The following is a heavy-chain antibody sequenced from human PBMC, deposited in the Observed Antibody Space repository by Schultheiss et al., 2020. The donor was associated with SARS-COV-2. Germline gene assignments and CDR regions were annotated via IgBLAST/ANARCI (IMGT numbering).Heavy chain of an antibody. CDR1: GFTVSSNY. V-gene: IGHV3-66*03. D-gene: IGHD6-19*01. J-gene: IGHJ4*02. CDR3: ARDRYSSLDY. Sequence: GGSLRLSCAASGFTVSSNYMSWVRQAPGKGLEWVSVIYSCGSTYYADSVKGRFTISRDNSKNTLYLQMNSLRAEDTAVYYCARDRYSSLDYWGQGTLVTVSS. CDR2: IYSCGST.